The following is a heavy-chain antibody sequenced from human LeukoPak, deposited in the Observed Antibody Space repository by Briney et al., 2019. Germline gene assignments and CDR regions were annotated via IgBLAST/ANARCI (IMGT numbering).Heavy chain of an antibody. CDR1: GYTFTSYG. D-gene: IGHD4-17*01. Sequence: ASVKVSCKASGYTFTSYGISWVRQAPGQGLEWMGWISAHNGNTKNAQKIQGRVTMTTDTSTSTAYMELRSLGSDDTAVYYCARDAPGRNYGDYRELDYWGQGTLVTVSS. CDR3: ARDAPGRNYGDYRELDY. J-gene: IGHJ4*02. V-gene: IGHV1-18*01. CDR2: ISAHNGNT.